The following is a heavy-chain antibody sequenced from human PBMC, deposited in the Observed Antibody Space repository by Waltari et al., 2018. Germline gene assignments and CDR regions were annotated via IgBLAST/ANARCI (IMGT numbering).Heavy chain of an antibody. V-gene: IGHV3-23*01. D-gene: IGHD3-22*01. CDR3: AADLGSGGYYLVHFDY. CDR1: GFPFSSCA. Sequence: EVQLLESGGGLVQPGGSLRLSCATSGFPFSSCAMNWVRQAPGKGLKWVSGISGSGGGTFYVDSVKGRFTISRDNSKNTLYLQMNSLRAEDTALYYCAADLGSGGYYLVHFDYWGQGTLVTVSS. CDR2: ISGSGGGT. J-gene: IGHJ4*02.